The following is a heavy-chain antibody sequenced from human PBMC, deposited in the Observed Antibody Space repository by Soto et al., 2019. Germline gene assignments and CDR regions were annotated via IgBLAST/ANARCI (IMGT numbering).Heavy chain of an antibody. D-gene: IGHD3-22*01. CDR2: IYPGDSDT. CDR3: PKQDDRGALEI. CDR1: GKAFTSFW. J-gene: IGHJ3*02. V-gene: IGHV5-51*01. Sequence: GESLKISCKISGKAFTSFWDVWVRQMPGRGLEWMGNIYPGDSDTRYTPPFQGQVTISADKSTNTAYLQWHRLQASDTALYHCPKQDDRGALEIWGQGTKVTVSS.